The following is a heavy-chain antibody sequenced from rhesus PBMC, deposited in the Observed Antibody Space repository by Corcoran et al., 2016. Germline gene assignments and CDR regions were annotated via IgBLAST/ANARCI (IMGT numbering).Heavy chain of an antibody. CDR1: GYSISSGYY. V-gene: IGHV4S14*01. Sequence: HVQLQESGPGLVKPSETLSLTCAVSGYSISSGYYWGWIRQPPGKGLEWIGRIYGSGGSNYLNPSLKSRVTLSVATSKNQFSLKLSSVTAADTAVYYCARVGSSWSEWDTVGTEWYFDLWGPGTPITISS. D-gene: IGHD5-42*01. CDR3: ARVGSSWSEWDTVGTEWYFDL. CDR2: IYGSGGSN. J-gene: IGHJ2*01.